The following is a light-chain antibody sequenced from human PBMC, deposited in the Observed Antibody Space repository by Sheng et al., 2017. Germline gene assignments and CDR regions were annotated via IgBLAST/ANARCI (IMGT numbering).Light chain of an antibody. V-gene: IGLV3-21*02. J-gene: IGLJ1*01. Sequence: SYELTQPPSVSVAPGQTARITCEGSNIATKSVHWYQQRPGQAPVLLVFDDSDRASGIPERVSGTHSGNTATLTISRVEDGDEADYYCQVWDIHSDLGVFGTGTKVTVL. CDR1: NIATKS. CDR3: QVWDIHSDLGV. CDR2: DDS.